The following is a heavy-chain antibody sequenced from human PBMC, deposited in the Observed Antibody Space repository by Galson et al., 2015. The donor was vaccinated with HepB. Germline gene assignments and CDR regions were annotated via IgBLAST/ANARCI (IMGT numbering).Heavy chain of an antibody. CDR2: ISSNTNTI. CDR3: ARGSVDSSGYYYAATDYDY. J-gene: IGHJ4*02. Sequence: SLRLSCAASGFTFSSYSMNWVRQAPGKGLEWVSYISSNTNTIYYADSVKGRFTISRDNARNSLYLQMNSLGAEDTAVYYCARGSVDSSGYYYAATDYDYWGQGTLVAVPS. D-gene: IGHD3-22*01. CDR1: GFTFSSYS. V-gene: IGHV3-48*01.